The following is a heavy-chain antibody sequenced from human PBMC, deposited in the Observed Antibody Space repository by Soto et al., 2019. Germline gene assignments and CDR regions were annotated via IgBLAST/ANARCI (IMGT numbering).Heavy chain of an antibody. Sequence: EVQLAESGGGLAQPGGSLRLSCAASGFTLSGYAMDWVRQAPGKGLEYVSGISSNGVGTYYANSVKGRFTISRDNSKNTVYLQMGSLRPKDMAVYYGARRAHPDFYYRDVWGKGTTVTVSS. V-gene: IGHV3-64*01. CDR1: GFTLSGYA. J-gene: IGHJ6*03. CDR3: ARRAHPDFYYRDV. CDR2: ISSNGVGT.